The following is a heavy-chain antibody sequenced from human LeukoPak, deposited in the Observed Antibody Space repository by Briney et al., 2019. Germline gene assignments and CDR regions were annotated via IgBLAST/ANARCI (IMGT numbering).Heavy chain of an antibody. J-gene: IGHJ4*02. Sequence: PSETLSLTCAVSGGSILTTNWWSWVRQPPGKGLEWIGEVHLSGASNYNPSLKSRVNMSIDKSKNQLSLELTSVTAADTAIYYCTRESAAFSPFGFWGQGTLVTVSS. D-gene: IGHD6-25*01. V-gene: IGHV4-4*02. CDR2: VHLSGAS. CDR3: TRESAAFSPFGF. CDR1: GGSILTTNW.